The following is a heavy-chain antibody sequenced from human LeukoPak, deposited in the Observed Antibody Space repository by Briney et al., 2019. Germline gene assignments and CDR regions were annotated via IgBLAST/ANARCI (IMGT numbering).Heavy chain of an antibody. D-gene: IGHD3-3*01. CDR3: EHSLYRITIFGVVILWEYYFDY. Sequence: ESGPTLVKPTQTLTLTCTFSGFSRSTSGVGVGWIRQPPGKALEWLALIYWDDDKRYSPSLKSRLTITKDTSKNQVVLTMTNMDPVDTATYYCEHSLYRITIFGVVILWEYYFDYWGQGTLVTVSS. J-gene: IGHJ4*02. V-gene: IGHV2-5*02. CDR1: GFSRSTSGVG. CDR2: IYWDDDK.